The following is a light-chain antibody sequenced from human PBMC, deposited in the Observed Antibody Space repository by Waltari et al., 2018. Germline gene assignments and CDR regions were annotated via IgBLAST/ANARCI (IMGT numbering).Light chain of an antibody. J-gene: IGLJ1*01. CDR1: SSDVGGYNY. V-gene: IGLV2-14*01. CDR2: DVS. CDR3: SSYTSSSSYV. Sequence: QSALTQPASVSGSPGQSITISCPGSSSDVGGYNYVSWYQQYPGKAPKLMIYDVSDRPSGVSNRFAGSKSGNTASLTISGLLADDEADYYCSSYTSSSSYVFGTGTKVTVL.